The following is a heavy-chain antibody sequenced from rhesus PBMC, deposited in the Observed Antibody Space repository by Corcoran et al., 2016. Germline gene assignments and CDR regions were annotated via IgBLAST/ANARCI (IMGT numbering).Heavy chain of an antibody. J-gene: IGHJ6*01. D-gene: IGHD6-43*01. V-gene: IGHV4-147*01. CDR2: IYGGRGST. CDR3: ARGAAANYGLDS. Sequence: QVQLQESGPGLVKPSETLPLTCAVSGASISSNYWSWIRQHPGKGLEWIGYIYGGRGSTSYNPSLKSRVTISKDTSKNQFSLKLSSVTAADTAVYYCARGAAANYGLDSWGQGVVVTVSS. CDR1: GASISSNY.